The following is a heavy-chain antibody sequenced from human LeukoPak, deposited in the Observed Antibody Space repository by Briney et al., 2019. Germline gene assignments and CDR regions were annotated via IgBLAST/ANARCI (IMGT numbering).Heavy chain of an antibody. CDR3: ATPRRPTDYYYYYMNV. Sequence: SVTVSCILSGGTFSTYPINWVRQAPGQGLEWMGQIIPIFGAPDYAQKFQGRVTITADKSTNTAFMELISVRSDDTAVYYCATPRRPTDYYYYYMNVWGKGTTVTVSS. CDR1: GGTFSTYP. D-gene: IGHD4-11*01. V-gene: IGHV1-69*06. CDR2: IIPIFGAP. J-gene: IGHJ6*03.